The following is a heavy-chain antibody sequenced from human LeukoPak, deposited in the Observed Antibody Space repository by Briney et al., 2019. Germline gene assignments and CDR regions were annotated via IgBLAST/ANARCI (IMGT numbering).Heavy chain of an antibody. CDR1: GFTFGDYA. D-gene: IGHD3-22*01. J-gene: IGHJ4*02. CDR3: TRIDNYYDSSGYFDY. V-gene: IGHV3-49*04. CDR2: IRSKAYGGTT. Sequence: GGSLRLSCTASGFTFGDYAMSWVRQAPGKGLEWVGFIRSKAYGGTTEYAASVKGRFTISRDDSKSIAYLQMNSLKTEDTAVYYCTRIDNYYDSSGYFDYWGQGTLVTVSS.